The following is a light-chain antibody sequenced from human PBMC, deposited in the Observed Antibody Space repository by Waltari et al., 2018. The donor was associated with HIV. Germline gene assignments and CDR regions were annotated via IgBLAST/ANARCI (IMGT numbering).Light chain of an antibody. CDR2: KDT. V-gene: IGLV3-25*03. CDR3: QSADNTGNYV. Sequence: SFELTQPPSVSVSPGPTARIPCSAEALPKQSAYWYQQKPGQAPVLVIFKDTERHSGIPERFSGSSSGTTVTLTISGVQAEDEADYYCQSADNTGNYVFGTGTKVTV. J-gene: IGLJ1*01. CDR1: ALPKQS.